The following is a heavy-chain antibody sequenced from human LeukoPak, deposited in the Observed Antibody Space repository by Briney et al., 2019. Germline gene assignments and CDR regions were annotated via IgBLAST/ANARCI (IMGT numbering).Heavy chain of an antibody. D-gene: IGHD3-10*01. Sequence: GGSLRLSCAAYGFTFSSYAMSWVRQTPGKGPEGVSAIRGSGGSTYYADFVEGRFSISRDNSNNTLYLPMNSLGDGDTAVYFCAKGKVSDYWGQGTLVTVSS. J-gene: IGHJ4*02. CDR1: GFTFSSYA. CDR2: IRGSGGST. CDR3: AKGKVSDY. V-gene: IGHV3-23*01.